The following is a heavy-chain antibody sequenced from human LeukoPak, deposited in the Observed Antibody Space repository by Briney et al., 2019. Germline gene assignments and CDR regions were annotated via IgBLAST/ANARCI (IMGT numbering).Heavy chain of an antibody. V-gene: IGHV1-46*01. CDR3: ARGCRVVPGVHNVGMTSYYNGMDV. CDR1: GYTFTSYY. CDR2: FNPSGGDT. J-gene: IGHJ6*02. Sequence: ASVKVSCKASGYTFTSYYMHWVRQAPGLGLQWMGIFNPSGGDTSYAQKFQGRVTTTRDTSTSTVYMEVVSLRSEDTAVYYCARGCRVVPGVHNVGMTSYYNGMDVWAKGPRSPSP. D-gene: IGHD2-2*01.